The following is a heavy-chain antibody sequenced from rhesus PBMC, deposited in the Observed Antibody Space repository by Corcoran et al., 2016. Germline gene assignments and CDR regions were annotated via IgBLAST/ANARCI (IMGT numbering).Heavy chain of an antibody. CDR3: ARGAGDLDY. Sequence: QLQLQESGPGLVKPSETLSVTCAGSGGSISSSYWSWLRQAPGKGLGWIGYIYGSGSSTNYNPSLKSRVTLSVDTSKNQFSLKLSSVTAADTAVYYCARGAGDLDYWGQGVLVTVSS. V-gene: IGHV4-169*01. D-gene: IGHD7-45*01. CDR1: GGSISSSY. CDR2: IYGSGSST. J-gene: IGHJ4*01.